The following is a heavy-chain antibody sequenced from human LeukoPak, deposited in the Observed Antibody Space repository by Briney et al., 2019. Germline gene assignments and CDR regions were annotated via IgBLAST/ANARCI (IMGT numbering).Heavy chain of an antibody. D-gene: IGHD3-22*01. Sequence: GRSLRLSCAASGFTFNDYTMNWVRQAPGKGLEWVSGISWNSGTIGYADSVKGRFTISRDNAKNSLYLQMNSLRAEDTALYYCTKGVSMIVPLTAFDIWGQGTKVTVSS. CDR2: ISWNSGTI. J-gene: IGHJ3*02. V-gene: IGHV3-9*01. CDR3: TKGVSMIVPLTAFDI. CDR1: GFTFNDYT.